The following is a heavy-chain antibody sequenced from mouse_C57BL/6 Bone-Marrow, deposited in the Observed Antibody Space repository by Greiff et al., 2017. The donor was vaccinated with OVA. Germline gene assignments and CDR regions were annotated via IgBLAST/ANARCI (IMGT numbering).Heavy chain of an antibody. V-gene: IGHV7-1*01. CDR1: GFTFSDFY. CDR3: ARGDYYGSSYWYFDV. Sequence: EVHLVESGGGLVQSGRSLRLSCATSGFTFSDFYMEWVRQAPGKGLEWIAASRNKANDYTTEYSASVKGRFIVSRDTSQSILYLQMNDLRAEDTAIYYCARGDYYGSSYWYFDVWGTGTTVTVSS. D-gene: IGHD1-1*01. J-gene: IGHJ1*03. CDR2: SRNKANDYTT.